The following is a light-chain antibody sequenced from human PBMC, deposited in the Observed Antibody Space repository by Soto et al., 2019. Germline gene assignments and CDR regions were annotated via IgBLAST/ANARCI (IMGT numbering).Light chain of an antibody. J-gene: IGLJ2*01. CDR3: SSYTSSSVV. CDR1: SSDVGGYNY. CDR2: EVS. Sequence: QSVLTQPASVSGSPGQSITISCTGTSSDVGGYNYVSWYQQHPGKAPKLMIYEVSNRPSGVSNRFSGSKSGNTASLTISGRQAEDEADYYCSSYTSSSVVFGGGTKLTVL. V-gene: IGLV2-14*01.